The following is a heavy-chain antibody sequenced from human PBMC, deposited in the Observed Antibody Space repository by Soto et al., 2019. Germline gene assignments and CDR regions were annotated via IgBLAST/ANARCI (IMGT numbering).Heavy chain of an antibody. J-gene: IGHJ6*03. CDR3: ARGPTVTTVVYYYYYMDV. CDR1: GGTFSSYT. Sequence: ASVKVSCKASGGTFSSYTISWVRQATGQGLEWMGRIIPILGIANYAQKFQGRVTITADKSTSTAYMELSSLRSEDTAVYYCARGPTVTTVVYYYYYMDVWGKGTTVTVSS. D-gene: IGHD4-4*01. CDR2: IIPILGIA. V-gene: IGHV1-69*02.